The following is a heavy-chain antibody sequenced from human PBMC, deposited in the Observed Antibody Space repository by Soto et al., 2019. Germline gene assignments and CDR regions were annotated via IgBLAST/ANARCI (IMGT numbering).Heavy chain of an antibody. V-gene: IGHV1-69*01. D-gene: IGHD3-22*01. CDR2: IIPIFGTA. Sequence: QVQLVQSGAEVKKPGSSVKVSCKASGGTFSSYAISWVLQAPGQGLEWMGGIIPIFGTANYAQKFQGRVTITADESTSTDYMELSSLRYEDTAVYYCARCYYDSSGDWWFDPWGQGTLVTVSS. J-gene: IGHJ5*02. CDR1: GGTFSSYA. CDR3: ARCYYDSSGDWWFDP.